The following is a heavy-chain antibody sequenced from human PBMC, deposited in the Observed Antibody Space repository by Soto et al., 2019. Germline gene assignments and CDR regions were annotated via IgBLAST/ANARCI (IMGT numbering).Heavy chain of an antibody. J-gene: IGHJ2*01. CDR3: ARGNHRWLXLWYFDL. V-gene: IGHV1-69*12. CDR1: GGTFSSYT. CDR2: IIPIFGTA. Sequence: QVQLVQSGAEVKKPGSSVTVSCKASGGTFSSYTISWVRQAPGQGLEWMGGIIPIFGTANYAQKFQGRVTIXXDXSXXTAYMELSSLRSEDTAVYYCARGNHRWLXLWYFDLWGRGTLVTVSS. D-gene: IGHD5-12*01.